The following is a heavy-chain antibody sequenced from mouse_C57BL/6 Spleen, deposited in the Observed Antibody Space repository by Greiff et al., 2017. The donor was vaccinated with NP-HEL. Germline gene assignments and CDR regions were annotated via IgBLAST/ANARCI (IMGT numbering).Heavy chain of an antibody. V-gene: IGHV1-82*01. D-gene: IGHD1-1*01. J-gene: IGHJ2*01. CDR1: GYAFSSSW. CDR3: AREGNYYGSSYYFDY. Sequence: QVQLQQSGPELVKPGASVKISCKASGYAFSSSWMNWVKQRPGKGLEWIGRIYPGDGDTNYNGKFKGKATLTADKSSSTAYMQLSSLTSEDSAVEVCAREGNYYGSSYYFDYWGQGTTLTVSS. CDR2: IYPGDGDT.